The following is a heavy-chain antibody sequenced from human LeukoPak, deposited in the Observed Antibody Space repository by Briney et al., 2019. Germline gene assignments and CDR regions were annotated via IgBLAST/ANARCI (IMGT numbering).Heavy chain of an antibody. D-gene: IGHD3-9*01. CDR3: ARQYHDILTGINWFDP. V-gene: IGHV3-48*03. Sequence: GGSLRLSCAASGFTFSSYEMNWVRQAPGKGLEWVSYISSSGSTIYYADSVKGRFTISRDNAKNSLYLQMNSLRAEDTAVYYCARQYHDILTGINWFDPWGQGTLVTVSS. CDR1: GFTFSSYE. CDR2: ISSSGSTI. J-gene: IGHJ5*02.